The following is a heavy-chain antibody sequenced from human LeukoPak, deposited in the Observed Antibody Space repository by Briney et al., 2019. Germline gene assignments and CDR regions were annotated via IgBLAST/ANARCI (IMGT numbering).Heavy chain of an antibody. CDR1: GGSISSGGYY. Sequence: SETLSLTCTVSGGSISSGGYYWSWIRQPPGKGLECIGYIYHSGSTYYNPSLKSRVTISVDRSKNQFPLKLSSVTAADTAVYYCARWGYYDSSGSNYFDYWGQGTLVTVSS. D-gene: IGHD3-22*01. J-gene: IGHJ4*02. CDR3: ARWGYYDSSGSNYFDY. V-gene: IGHV4-30-2*01. CDR2: IYHSGST.